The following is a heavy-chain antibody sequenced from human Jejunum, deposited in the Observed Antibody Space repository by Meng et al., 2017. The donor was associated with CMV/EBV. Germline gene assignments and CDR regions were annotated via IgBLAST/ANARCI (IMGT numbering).Heavy chain of an antibody. CDR3: ALFTRSWFDP. CDR1: GFSLSTSEVG. Sequence: QYTLKGSGPTLVKPTQTLTLTCTFSGFSLSTSEVGVGWIRQPPGKALEWLAVIYWDDDKRYSPSLKSRLTITKDTSKNQVVLTLTNMDPVDTATYYCALFTRSWFDPWGQGTLVTVSS. J-gene: IGHJ5*02. V-gene: IGHV2-5*02. CDR2: IYWDDDK. D-gene: IGHD2-2*01.